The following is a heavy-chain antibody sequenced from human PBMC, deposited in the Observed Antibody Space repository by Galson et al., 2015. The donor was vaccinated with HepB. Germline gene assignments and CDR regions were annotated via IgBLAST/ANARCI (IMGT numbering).Heavy chain of an antibody. J-gene: IGHJ4*02. V-gene: IGHV3-23*01. CDR1: GFTFSSYA. Sequence: SLRLSCAASGFTFSSYAMSWVRQAPGKGLEWVSAISGSGGSTYYADSVKGRFTISRDNSKNTLYLQMNSLGAEDTAVYYCAKDRDYYGSGSYYISSGVDYWGQGTLVTVSS. CDR2: ISGSGGST. D-gene: IGHD3-10*01. CDR3: AKDRDYYGSGSYYISSGVDY.